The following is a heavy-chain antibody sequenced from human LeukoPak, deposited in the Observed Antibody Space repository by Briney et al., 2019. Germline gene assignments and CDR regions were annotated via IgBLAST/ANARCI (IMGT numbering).Heavy chain of an antibody. J-gene: IGHJ4*02. Sequence: GGSLRLSCAASGFTVSSNYMSWVRQAPGRGLEWVSVIYSGGSTYYADSVKGRFTISRDNSKNTLYLQMNSLRAEDTAVYYCARDSGELSAIDYWGQGTPVTVSS. D-gene: IGHD1-26*01. V-gene: IGHV3-53*01. CDR1: GFTVSSNY. CDR2: IYSGGST. CDR3: ARDSGELSAIDY.